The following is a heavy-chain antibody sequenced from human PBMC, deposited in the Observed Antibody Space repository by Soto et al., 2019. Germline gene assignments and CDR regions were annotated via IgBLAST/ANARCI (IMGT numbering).Heavy chain of an antibody. CDR3: ARSLLVVVPAATNYYYGMDV. Sequence: PSQTLSRTCAISGDSVSSNSAAWNWIRQSPSRGLEWLGRTYYRSKWYNDYAVSVKSRITINPDTSKNQFSLQLNSVTPEDTAVYYCARSLLVVVPAATNYYYGMDVWGQGTTVTVSS. V-gene: IGHV6-1*01. CDR2: TYYRSKWYN. J-gene: IGHJ6*02. CDR1: GDSVSSNSAA. D-gene: IGHD2-2*01.